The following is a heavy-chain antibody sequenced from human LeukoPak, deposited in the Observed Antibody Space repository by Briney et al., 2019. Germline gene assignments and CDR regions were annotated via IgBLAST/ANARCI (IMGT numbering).Heavy chain of an antibody. J-gene: IGHJ3*02. CDR2: IYHSGST. Sequence: SETLSLTCTVSGGSISSGGYYWSWIRQPPGKGLEWIGYIYHSGSTYYNPSLKSRVTISVDRSKNQFSLKLSSVTAADTAVYYCARDAGYPEGRSSGHAFDIWGQGTMVTVSS. D-gene: IGHD1-1*01. CDR1: GGSISSGGYY. V-gene: IGHV4-30-2*01. CDR3: ARDAGYPEGRSSGHAFDI.